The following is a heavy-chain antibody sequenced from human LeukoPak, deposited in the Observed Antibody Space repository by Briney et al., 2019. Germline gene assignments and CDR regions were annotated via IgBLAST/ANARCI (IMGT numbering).Heavy chain of an antibody. CDR1: GFTFSSYA. CDR3: ESGSSSLRAVIVDIDI. J-gene: IGHJ3*02. Sequence: QAGGSLRLSCAASGFTFSSYAMHWVRQAPGKGLECVSVISYTGSNKYYADSVKGRFTISRDNSKNTLYLQMNSLLPEDTAVYYCESGSSSLRAVIVDIDIWGQGTMVPVSS. V-gene: IGHV3-30-3*01. CDR2: ISYTGSNK. D-gene: IGHD3-3*01.